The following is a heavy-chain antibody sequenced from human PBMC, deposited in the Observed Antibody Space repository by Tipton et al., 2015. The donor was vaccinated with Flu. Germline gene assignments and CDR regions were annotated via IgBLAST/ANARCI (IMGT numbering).Heavy chain of an antibody. CDR2: IYHSGST. CDR1: GGSISSSSHY. D-gene: IGHD2-8*02. J-gene: IGHJ3*02. V-gene: IGHV4-39*07. Sequence: TLSLTCTVSGGSISSSSHYWGWIRQPPGKGLEWIGSIYHSGSTYYNPSLKSRVTISVDTSKNQFSLKLGSVTAGDTAVYYCARRDCAGGLCYSRVYDAFDILGQGTFITISS. CDR3: ARRDCAGGLCYSRVYDAFDI.